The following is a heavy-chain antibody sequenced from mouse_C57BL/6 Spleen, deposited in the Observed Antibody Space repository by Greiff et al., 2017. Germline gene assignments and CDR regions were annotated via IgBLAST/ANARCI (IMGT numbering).Heavy chain of an antibody. CDR1: GYTFTSYW. Sequence: VQLQQSGAELVRPGSSVKLSCKASGYTFTSYWMHWVKQRPIQGLEWIGNIDPSDSETHYNQKFKDKATLTVDKSSSTAYMQLSSLTSEDSAVYYCAGGYYGKRAMDYWGQGTSVTVSS. CDR3: AGGYYGKRAMDY. CDR2: IDPSDSET. J-gene: IGHJ4*01. V-gene: IGHV1-52*01. D-gene: IGHD2-1*01.